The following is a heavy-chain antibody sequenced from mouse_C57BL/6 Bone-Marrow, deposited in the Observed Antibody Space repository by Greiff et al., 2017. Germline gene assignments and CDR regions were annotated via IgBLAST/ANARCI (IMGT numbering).Heavy chain of an antibody. V-gene: IGHV14-4*01. CDR3: AAFDGNYFDF. CDR2: IDPEIGDT. CDR1: GFNIKDDY. Sequence: SGAELVRPGASVKLSCTASGFNIKDDYIHWVKQRPEQGLEWIGWIDPEIGDTEYASKFQGKATITSDTSSNTAYLQLSSLTSEDTAVYYCAAFDGNYFDFWGQGTPLTGAS. J-gene: IGHJ2*01. D-gene: IGHD2-3*01.